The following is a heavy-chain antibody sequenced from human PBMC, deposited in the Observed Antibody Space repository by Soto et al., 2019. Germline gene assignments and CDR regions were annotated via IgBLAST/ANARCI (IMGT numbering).Heavy chain of an antibody. V-gene: IGHV3-23*01. CDR1: GFPFIRHA. D-gene: IGHD3-3*01. Sequence: ASLRLSFTPSGFPFIRHAMSLVHPAPGAGLAWVSAISGSGGSTYYADSVKGRFTISRDNSKNTLYLQMNSLRAEDTAVYYCAKMMDFWSGYPPYFDYWGQGNLVNGSA. J-gene: IGHJ4*02. CDR3: AKMMDFWSGYPPYFDY. CDR2: ISGSGGST.